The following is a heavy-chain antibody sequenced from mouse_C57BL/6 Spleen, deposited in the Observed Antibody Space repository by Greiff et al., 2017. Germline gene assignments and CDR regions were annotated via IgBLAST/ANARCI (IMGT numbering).Heavy chain of an antibody. CDR1: GFNIKDDY. CDR2: IDPENGDT. D-gene: IGHD1-1*01. V-gene: IGHV14-4*01. J-gene: IGHJ3*01. Sequence: EVQVVESGAELVRPGASVKLSCTASGFNIKDDYMHWVKQRPEQGLEWIGWIDPENGDTEYASKFQGKATITADTSSNTAYLQLSSLTSEDTAVYYCTNRNSPYYYGSSTAWFAYWGQGTLVTVSA. CDR3: TNRNSPYYYGSSTAWFAY.